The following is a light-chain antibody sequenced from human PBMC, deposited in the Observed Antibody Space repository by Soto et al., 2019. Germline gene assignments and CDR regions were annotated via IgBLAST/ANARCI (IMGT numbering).Light chain of an antibody. Sequence: QSALTQPPSASGSPGQSVTISCTGTSSDVGGYNSVSWYQHHPGKAPKLVIYEVSKQPSGVPDRFSASKSDNTASLTVSGLQAEDEADYYCSSYAGSKNLVFGGGTKLTVL. V-gene: IGLV2-8*01. CDR1: SSDVGGYNS. CDR2: EVS. CDR3: SSYAGSKNLV. J-gene: IGLJ2*01.